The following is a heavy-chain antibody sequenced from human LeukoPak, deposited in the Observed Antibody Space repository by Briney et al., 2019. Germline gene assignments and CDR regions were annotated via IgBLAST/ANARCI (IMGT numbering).Heavy chain of an antibody. CDR2: ISSTSKYI. D-gene: IGHD3-3*01. CDR3: AREPFWSGYYSNLHFDY. V-gene: IGHV3-21*01. J-gene: IGHJ4*02. Sequence: GGSLRLSCSVSGLTFYTYAMSWVRQAPGKGLEWVSSISSTSKYIYYADSVKGRFTISRDNAKNSLYLQMNSLRAEDTAVYYCAREPFWSGYYSNLHFDYWGQGTLVTVSS. CDR1: GLTFYTYA.